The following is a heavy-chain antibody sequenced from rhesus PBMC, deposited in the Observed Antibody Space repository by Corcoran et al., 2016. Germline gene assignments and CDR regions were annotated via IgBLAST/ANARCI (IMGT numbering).Heavy chain of an antibody. Sequence: QVQLQGSGPGLVKPSETLSLTCAVSGGSISSNYCSWIRQPPGEGLEWIGYIYGSSGSTYYNPPPKSLVTISTDTSKNQLSLKLSSLTAADTAVDYCATIRGAYNWNDLDYWGQGVLVTVSS. D-gene: IGHD1-7*02. CDR1: GGSISSNY. CDR2: IYGSSGST. J-gene: IGHJ4*01. V-gene: IGHV4-160*01. CDR3: ATIRGAYNWNDLDY.